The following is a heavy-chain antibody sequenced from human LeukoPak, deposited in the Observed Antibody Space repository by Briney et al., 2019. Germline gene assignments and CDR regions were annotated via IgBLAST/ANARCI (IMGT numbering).Heavy chain of an antibody. J-gene: IGHJ4*02. CDR1: GGSISSYY. CDR2: IYYSGST. D-gene: IGHD1-1*01. V-gene: IGHV4-59*01. Sequence: PSETLSLTCIVSGGSISSYYWSWLRQPPGKGLECLGYIYYSGSTNYSPSLRSRLTMSLDTSKNQFSLKLSSVTAADTAVYYCARAGTNWSSGCYFDYWGQGALVTVSS. CDR3: ARAGTNWSSGCYFDY.